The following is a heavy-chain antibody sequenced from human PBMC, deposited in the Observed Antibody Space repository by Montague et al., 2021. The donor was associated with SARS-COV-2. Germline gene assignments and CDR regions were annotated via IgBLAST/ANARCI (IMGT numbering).Heavy chain of an antibody. Sequence: SETPSLTCTVSGVSITTYYWSWIRQPPGKGLEWIGYIYYSGSTYYTPSLKSRVSFSVGASKNEFSLRLTSVSAADTAVYYCARGGGDYGGNPFDYWGQGTLVTVSS. J-gene: IGHJ4*02. CDR2: IYYSGST. CDR3: ARGGGDYGGNPFDY. V-gene: IGHV4-59*01. CDR1: GVSITTYY. D-gene: IGHD4-23*01.